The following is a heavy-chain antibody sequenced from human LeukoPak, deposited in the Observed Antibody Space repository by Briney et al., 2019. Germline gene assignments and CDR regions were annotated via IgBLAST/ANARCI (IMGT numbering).Heavy chain of an antibody. CDR1: GYSFTSYW. V-gene: IGHV5-51*01. Sequence: GESLKISCKGSGYSFTSYWIGWVRQMPGKGLEWMGIIYPGDSDTRYSPSFQGQATISADKSISTAYLQWSSLKASDTAMYYCARTHYDFWSGYYWGDFDYWGQGTLVTVSS. D-gene: IGHD3-3*01. CDR3: ARTHYDFWSGYYWGDFDY. J-gene: IGHJ4*02. CDR2: IYPGDSDT.